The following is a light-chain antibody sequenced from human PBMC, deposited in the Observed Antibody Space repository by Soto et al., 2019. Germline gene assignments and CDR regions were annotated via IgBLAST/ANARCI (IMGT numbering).Light chain of an antibody. CDR2: DDY. J-gene: IGLJ2*01. Sequence: QSVLTQAPSVSADPGQKVTISCSGRGSNVGNNYVSWYQQLPGTAPKLLIYDDYKRPSGIPDRFSGSKSGTSATLGITGLQTGDEADYYCGTWDTSLSAVVFGGGTKLTVL. CDR1: GSNVGNNY. V-gene: IGLV1-51*01. CDR3: GTWDTSLSAVV.